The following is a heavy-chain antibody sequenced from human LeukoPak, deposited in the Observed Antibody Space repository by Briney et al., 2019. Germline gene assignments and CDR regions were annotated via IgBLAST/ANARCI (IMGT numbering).Heavy chain of an antibody. J-gene: IGHJ4*02. V-gene: IGHV4-59*12. CDR1: GGSISSYY. Sequence: TPSETLSLTCTVSGGSISSYYWSWIRQPPGKGLEWIAYIYYSGSTNYSPSLKSRVTISVDTSKNQFSLKLSSVTAADTAVYYCAREYGDFDYWGQGALVTVSS. D-gene: IGHD4-17*01. CDR2: IYYSGST. CDR3: AREYGDFDY.